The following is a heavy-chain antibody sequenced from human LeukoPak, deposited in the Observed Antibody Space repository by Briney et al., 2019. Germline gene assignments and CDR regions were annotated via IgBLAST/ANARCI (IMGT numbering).Heavy chain of an antibody. V-gene: IGHV1-46*01. CDR2: INPSGGST. J-gene: IGHJ6*02. CDR3: ARDHASRSGWLTQNYYYYGMDV. Sequence: ASVKVSCKASGYTFTSYYMHWVRQAPGQGLEWMGIINPSGGSTSYAQKFQGRVTMTRDTSTSTVYMELSSLRSEDTAVYYCARDHASRSGWLTQNYYYYGMDVWGQGTTVTVSS. CDR1: GYTFTSYY. D-gene: IGHD6-19*01.